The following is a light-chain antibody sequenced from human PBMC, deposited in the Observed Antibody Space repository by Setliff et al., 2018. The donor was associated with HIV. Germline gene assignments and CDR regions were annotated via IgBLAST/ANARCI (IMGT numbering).Light chain of an antibody. CDR3: ASYANSDVFI. V-gene: IGLV2-14*03. J-gene: IGLJ1*01. CDR2: DVT. CDR1: SSDIGAFDF. Sequence: QSALAQPASVSGSPGQSITVSCTGTSSDIGAFDFVSWYRQHPGKAPELMIYDVTNRPSGVSHRFSGSKSGNTASLTISVLQAEDEADYYCASYANSDVFIFGSGTKVTVL.